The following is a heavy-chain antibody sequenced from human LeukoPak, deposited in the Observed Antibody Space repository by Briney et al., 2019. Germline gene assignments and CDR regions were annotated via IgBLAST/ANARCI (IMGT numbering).Heavy chain of an antibody. CDR2: ISGSGNGFSI. J-gene: IGHJ4*02. CDR3: VKDFGRIRGTPDS. Sequence: GGSLRLSCSASGFVFTIYTMYWVRQAPGKGPEYVSTISGSGNGFSIYYADSVKGRFTISRDDSKSILYLQMNGLRSEDTAVYYCVKDFGRIRGTPDSWGQGALVTVSS. D-gene: IGHD1-26*01. V-gene: IGHV3-64D*06. CDR1: GFVFTIYT.